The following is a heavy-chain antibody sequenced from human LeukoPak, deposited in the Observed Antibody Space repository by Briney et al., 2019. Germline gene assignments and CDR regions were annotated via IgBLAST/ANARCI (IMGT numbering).Heavy chain of an antibody. CDR1: GFTFSSYS. J-gene: IGHJ6*03. CDR3: ARDEYYGSGSYYNYYYYMDV. D-gene: IGHD3-10*01. V-gene: IGHV3-21*01. Sequence: GGSLRLSCAASGFTFSSYSMNWVRQAPGKGLEWVSSISSSSSYIYYADSVKGRFTISRDNAKNSLYLQMNSLRAEDTAVYYCARDEYYGSGSYYNYYYYMDVWGKGATVTVSS. CDR2: ISSSSSYI.